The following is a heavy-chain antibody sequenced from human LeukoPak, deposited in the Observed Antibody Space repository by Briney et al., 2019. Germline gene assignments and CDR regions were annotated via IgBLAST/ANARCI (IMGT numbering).Heavy chain of an antibody. J-gene: IGHJ4*02. Sequence: ASVKVSCKASGYTFTSYDINWVRQATGQGLEWMGWMNPNSGNTGYAQKFQGRVTMTTDTSTSTAYMELRSLRSDDTAVYYCARDTHPGIAVAGTNYWGQGTLVTVSS. CDR1: GYTFTSYD. CDR3: ARDTHPGIAVAGTNY. CDR2: MNPNSGNT. D-gene: IGHD6-19*01. V-gene: IGHV1-8*01.